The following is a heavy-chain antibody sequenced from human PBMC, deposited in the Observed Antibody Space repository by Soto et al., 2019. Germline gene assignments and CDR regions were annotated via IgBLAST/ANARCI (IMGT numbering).Heavy chain of an antibody. D-gene: IGHD3-3*01. CDR1: GGTFSSYA. J-gene: IGHJ5*02. CDR2: IIPIFGTA. CDR3: ARSSTQRYDFWSGYLPSFDP. Sequence: SVKVSFKASGGTFSSYAISWVRQAPGQGLEWMGGIIPIFGTANYAQKFQGRVTITADESTSTAYMELSSLRSEDTAVYYCARSSTQRYDFWSGYLPSFDPWGQGTLVTVSS. V-gene: IGHV1-69*13.